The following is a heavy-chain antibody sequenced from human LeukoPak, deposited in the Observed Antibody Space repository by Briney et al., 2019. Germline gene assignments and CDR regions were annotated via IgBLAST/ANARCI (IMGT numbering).Heavy chain of an antibody. J-gene: IGHJ4*02. CDR2: ISGSGGST. CDR1: GFTFSSYA. CDR3: AEGYCSSTSCYRLDC. V-gene: IGHV3-23*01. D-gene: IGHD2-2*02. Sequence: GGSLRLSCAASGFTFSSYAMSWVRQAPGKGLEWVSAISGSGGSTYYTDSVKGRFTISRDNSKNTLYLQMNSLRAEDTAVYYCAEGYCSSTSCYRLDCWGQGTLVTVSS.